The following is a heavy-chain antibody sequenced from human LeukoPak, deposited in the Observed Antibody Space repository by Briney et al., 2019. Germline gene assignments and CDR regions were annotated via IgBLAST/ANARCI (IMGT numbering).Heavy chain of an antibody. CDR3: ARTAIVTPRRPTPIAARPRGPFGY. Sequence: GASVKVSCKASGYTFTSYDINWVRQATGQGLEWMGWMNPNSGNTGYAQKFQGRVTMTRNTPISTAYMELSSLRSEDTAVYYCARTAIVTPRRPTPIAARPRGPFGYWGQGTLVTVSS. V-gene: IGHV1-8*01. D-gene: IGHD6-6*01. CDR1: GYTFTSYD. CDR2: MNPNSGNT. J-gene: IGHJ4*02.